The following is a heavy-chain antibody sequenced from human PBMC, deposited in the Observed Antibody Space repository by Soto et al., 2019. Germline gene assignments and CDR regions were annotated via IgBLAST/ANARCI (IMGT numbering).Heavy chain of an antibody. CDR1: GGSVSNSY. D-gene: IGHD1-26*01. CDR2: VYYRGST. CDR3: ARGRSHEWELLVQYFDY. V-gene: IGHV4-59*02. J-gene: IGHJ4*02. Sequence: QVQLQESGPGLVKPSETLSLTCTVSGGSVSNSYWGWIRQPPGKGLEWVAYVYYRGSTNYNPSLASGVTISVDKSKNQFSLKMTSVTGADTAVYYCARGRSHEWELLVQYFDYWGQGTLVTVSS.